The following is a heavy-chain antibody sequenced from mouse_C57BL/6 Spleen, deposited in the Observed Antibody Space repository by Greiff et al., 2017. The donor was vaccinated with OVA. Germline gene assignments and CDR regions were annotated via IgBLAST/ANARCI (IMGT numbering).Heavy chain of an antibody. CDR2: ISSGGSYT. Sequence: EVQVVESGGDLVKPGGSLKLSCAASGFTFSSYGMSWVRQTPDKRLEWVATISSGGSYTYYPDSVKGRFTISRDNAKNALYLQMSSLKSEDTAMYYCASITKGAMDYWGQGPSVTVSS. D-gene: IGHD1-1*01. CDR3: ASITKGAMDY. V-gene: IGHV5-6*01. J-gene: IGHJ4*01. CDR1: GFTFSSYG.